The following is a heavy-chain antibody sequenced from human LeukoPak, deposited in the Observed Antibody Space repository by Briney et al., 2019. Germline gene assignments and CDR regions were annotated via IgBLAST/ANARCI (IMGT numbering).Heavy chain of an antibody. Sequence: ASVKVSCKASGGTFSSYAISWVRQAAGQGLEWMGGTIPIFGTANYAQKFQGRVTITADESTSTAYMELSSLRSEDTAVYYCARARHYDYIWGSYRYFDYWGQGTLVTVSS. D-gene: IGHD3-16*02. CDR2: TIPIFGTA. V-gene: IGHV1-69*13. J-gene: IGHJ4*02. CDR3: ARARHYDYIWGSYRYFDY. CDR1: GGTFSSYA.